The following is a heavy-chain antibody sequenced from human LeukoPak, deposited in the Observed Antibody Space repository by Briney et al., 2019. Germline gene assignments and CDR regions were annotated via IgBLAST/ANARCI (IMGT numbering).Heavy chain of an antibody. CDR1: GGSVSRSSYY. Sequence: SETLSLTCTVSGGSVSRSSYYWGWIRQPPGKGLEWIGSIYYSGNTYYNPSLKSRVSISVDTSKNQFSLKMSSVTAADTAIYYCARPNYGDYIFGFDYWGQGILVTVSS. CDR2: IYYSGNT. V-gene: IGHV4-39*01. J-gene: IGHJ4*02. D-gene: IGHD4-17*01. CDR3: ARPNYGDYIFGFDY.